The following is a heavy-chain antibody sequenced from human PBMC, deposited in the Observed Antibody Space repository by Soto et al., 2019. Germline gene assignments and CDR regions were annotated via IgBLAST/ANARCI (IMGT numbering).Heavy chain of an antibody. CDR2: IKRDASKK. CDR3: ARDLSPYFSDTPFDVFDI. CDR1: GFSFTTSW. J-gene: IGHJ3*02. D-gene: IGHD1-26*01. V-gene: IGHV3-7*04. Sequence: EVQLVESGGGLVQPGGSLRLSCVASGFSFTTSWMTWVRQAPGKGLEWVANIKRDASKKNYLDSVKGRFTISRDNAENSLYLQMNMLRVEDTAVYYCARDLSPYFSDTPFDVFDIWGQGTVVAVSS.